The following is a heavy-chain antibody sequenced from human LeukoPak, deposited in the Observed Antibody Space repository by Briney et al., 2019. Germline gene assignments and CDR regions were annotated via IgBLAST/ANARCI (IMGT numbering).Heavy chain of an antibody. Sequence: GGSLRLSCAASGFTFSSHWMHWVRQAPGKGLVWVSRINFDGSSTSYADSVKGRFTISRDNAKNTLYLQMYSLRAEDTAVYYCARVRYCDYWGQGTLVTVSS. CDR2: INFDGSST. CDR1: GFTFSSHW. D-gene: IGHD1-14*01. CDR3: ARVRYCDY. V-gene: IGHV3-74*01. J-gene: IGHJ4*02.